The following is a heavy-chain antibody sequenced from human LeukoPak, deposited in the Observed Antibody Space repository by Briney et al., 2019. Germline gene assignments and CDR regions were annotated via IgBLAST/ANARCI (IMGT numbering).Heavy chain of an antibody. V-gene: IGHV4-59*01. CDR1: GGSISSYY. D-gene: IGHD5-18*01. CDR2: IYYSGST. J-gene: IGHJ4*02. CDR3: ATYNTAMAFDY. Sequence: SSETLSLTCTVSGGSISSYYWSWIRQPPGKGLEWIGYIYYSGSTNYNPSLKSRVTISVDTSKNQFSLKLSSVTAADTAVYYCATYNTAMAFDYWGQGTLVTVSS.